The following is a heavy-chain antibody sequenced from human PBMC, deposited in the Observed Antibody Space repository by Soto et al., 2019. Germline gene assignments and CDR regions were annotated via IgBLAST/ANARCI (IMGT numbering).Heavy chain of an antibody. V-gene: IGHV3-9*01. CDR3: AKAPPRGPSSGWYGDFDY. J-gene: IGHJ4*02. Sequence: EVQLVESGGGLVQPGRSQRLSCAASGFTFDDYAMHWVRQAPGKGLEWVSGISWNSGSIGYADSVKGRFTISRDNAKNSLYLQMNSLRAEDTALYYCAKAPPRGPSSGWYGDFDYWGQGTLATVSS. CDR1: GFTFDDYA. D-gene: IGHD6-19*01. CDR2: ISWNSGSI.